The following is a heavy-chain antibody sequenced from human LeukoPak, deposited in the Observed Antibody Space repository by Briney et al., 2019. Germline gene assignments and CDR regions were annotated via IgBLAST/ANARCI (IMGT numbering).Heavy chain of an antibody. CDR3: AKSGGSLGFFDY. D-gene: IGHD2-15*01. J-gene: IGHJ4*02. CDR1: GYTLTELS. CDR2: FDPEDGET. V-gene: IGHV1-24*01. Sequence: ASVKVSCKVSGYTLTELSMHWVRQAPGKGLEWMGGFDPEDGETIYAQKFQGRVTMTEDTSTDTAYMELSSLRSEDTAVYYCAKSGGSLGFFDYWGQGTLVTVSS.